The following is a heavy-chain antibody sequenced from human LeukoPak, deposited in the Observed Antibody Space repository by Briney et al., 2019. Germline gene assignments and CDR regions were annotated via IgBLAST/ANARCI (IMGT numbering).Heavy chain of an antibody. V-gene: IGHV3-21*01. J-gene: IGHJ4*02. Sequence: GGSLRLSCAASGFTFSSYSMKWVRQAPGKGLEWVSSIISSISYIYYADSVKGRFTISRDNAKNSLYLQMTSLSAEDTAVYYCARDYYGSGSYDRFDYWGQGTLVTVSS. D-gene: IGHD3-10*01. CDR1: GFTFSSYS. CDR2: IISSISYI. CDR3: ARDYYGSGSYDRFDY.